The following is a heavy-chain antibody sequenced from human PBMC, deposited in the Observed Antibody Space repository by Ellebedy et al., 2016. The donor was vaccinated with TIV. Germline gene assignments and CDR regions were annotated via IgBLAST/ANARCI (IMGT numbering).Heavy chain of an antibody. Sequence: GESLKISCAASGFTFSNYWMSWVRQAPGKGLEWVANVKQDGSEKYYVDSVKGRFTISRDNAKNSVYLQMNSLRAEDTTVYYCARGRGQQVSWYFDLWGRGTLVSVSS. J-gene: IGHJ2*01. V-gene: IGHV3-7*03. D-gene: IGHD6-13*01. CDR3: ARGRGQQVSWYFDL. CDR2: VKQDGSEK. CDR1: GFTFSNYW.